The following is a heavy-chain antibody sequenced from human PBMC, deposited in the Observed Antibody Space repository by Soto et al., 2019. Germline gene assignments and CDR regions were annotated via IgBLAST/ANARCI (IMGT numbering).Heavy chain of an antibody. Sequence: GSLRLSCAASGFTFSSYSMNWVRQAPGKGLEWVSSISSSSSYIYYADSVKGRFTISRDNAKNSLYLQMNSLRAEDTAVYYCARPLEYYDFWSGPGGYGMDVWGQGTTVTVSS. CDR3: ARPLEYYDFWSGPGGYGMDV. J-gene: IGHJ6*02. V-gene: IGHV3-21*01. D-gene: IGHD3-3*01. CDR1: GFTFSSYS. CDR2: ISSSSSYI.